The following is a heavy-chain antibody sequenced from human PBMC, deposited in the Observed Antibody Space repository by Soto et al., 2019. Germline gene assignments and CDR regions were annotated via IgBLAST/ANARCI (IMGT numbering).Heavy chain of an antibody. J-gene: IGHJ4*02. CDR2: IYFSGST. D-gene: IGHD1-26*01. V-gene: IGHV4-30-4*01. Sequence: VQLQESGPGLVRPSETLSLTCTVSGGSISSGNFYWSWIRQPPGKGLEWIGYIYFSGSTSYSPSLKSRLTISLNTSNNQFSLKLTSVTAADTAVYYCAHDSHGGSTYFDLWGQGALVTVSS. CDR3: AHDSHGGSTYFDL. CDR1: GGSISSGNFY.